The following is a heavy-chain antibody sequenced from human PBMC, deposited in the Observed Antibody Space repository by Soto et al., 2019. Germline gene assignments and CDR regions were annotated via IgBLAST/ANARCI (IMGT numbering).Heavy chain of an antibody. CDR2: IIYDGSTK. Sequence: QVQLVESGGGVVQPGRSLRLSCAASGFTFSSYGMHWVRQAPGKGLEWVAVIIYDGSTKYYADSVKGRFTISRDNSKSTLYRQRNSLRAEDTAVYYCAKDRIGAGVRGYFDYWGQGTLVTVSS. V-gene: IGHV3-30*18. D-gene: IGHD3-10*01. CDR3: AKDRIGAGVRGYFDY. CDR1: GFTFSSYG. J-gene: IGHJ4*02.